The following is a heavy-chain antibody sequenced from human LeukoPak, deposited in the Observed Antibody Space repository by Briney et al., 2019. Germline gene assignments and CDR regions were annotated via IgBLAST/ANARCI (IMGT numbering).Heavy chain of an antibody. CDR3: ARVNPYYDSSGYYSYYYGMDV. V-gene: IGHV3-7*01. CDR2: IKQDGSEK. D-gene: IGHD3-22*01. J-gene: IGHJ6*02. CDR1: GFTFSSYW. Sequence: GGSLRLSCAASGFTFSSYWMSWVRQAPGKGLEWVTNIKQDGSEKYYVDSVKGRFTISRDNAKNPLYLQMNSLRAEDTAVYYCARVNPYYDSSGYYSYYYGMDVWGQGTTVTVSS.